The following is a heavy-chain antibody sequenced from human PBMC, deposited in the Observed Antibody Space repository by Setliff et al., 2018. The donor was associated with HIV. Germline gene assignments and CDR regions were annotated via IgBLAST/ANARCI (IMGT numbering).Heavy chain of an antibody. CDR2: INHSGST. V-gene: IGHV4-34*01. J-gene: IGHJ6*03. CDR1: GGSFTDIGGSFTDYY. CDR3: ARSPPTTFWSGYTYYYYMDV. Sequence: SETLSLTCAVFGGSFTDIGGSFTDYYWIWIRQPPGKGLEWIGEINHSGSTHYNPSLKSRFTISVDTSKNQFSLKLNSVTAADTAVYYCARSPPTTFWSGYTYYYYMDVWGKGTTVTVSS. D-gene: IGHD3-3*01.